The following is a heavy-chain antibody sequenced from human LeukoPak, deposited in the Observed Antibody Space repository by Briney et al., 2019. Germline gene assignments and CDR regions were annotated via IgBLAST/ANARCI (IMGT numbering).Heavy chain of an antibody. D-gene: IGHD2-21*02. CDR1: GFTFSSYG. CDR3: AKGLPGGDVLWGEYFQH. Sequence: GGSLRLSCAASGFTFSSYGMHWVRQAPGKGLEWVAVISYDGSNKYYADSVKGRFTISRDNSKNTLYLQMNSLRAEDTVVYYCAKGLPGGDVLWGEYFQHWGQGTLVTVSS. V-gene: IGHV3-30*18. CDR2: ISYDGSNK. J-gene: IGHJ1*01.